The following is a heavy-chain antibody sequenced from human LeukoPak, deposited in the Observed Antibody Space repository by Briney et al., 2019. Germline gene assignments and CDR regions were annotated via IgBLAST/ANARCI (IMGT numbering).Heavy chain of an antibody. Sequence: GGSLRLSCAASGFTFSDYYMSWIRQAPGKGLEWLSYIYGIDSTISYAASVKGRFTISRDNAKNSLYLQMNSLTAEDTAVYYCARDAYYYDSSSYYRNAFDIWGQGTVVTVSS. D-gene: IGHD3-22*01. CDR2: IYGIDSTI. CDR1: GFTFSDYY. V-gene: IGHV3-11*01. J-gene: IGHJ3*02. CDR3: ARDAYYYDSSSYYRNAFDI.